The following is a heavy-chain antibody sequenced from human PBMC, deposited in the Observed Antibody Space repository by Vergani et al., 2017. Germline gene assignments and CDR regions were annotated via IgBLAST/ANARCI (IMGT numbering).Heavy chain of an antibody. CDR3: ARGEADSIAAAGSYFDY. CDR2: IDPSDSYT. Sequence: EVQLVQSGAEVKKPGESLRISCKGSGYSFTSYWISWVRQMPGKGLEWMGRIDPSDSYTNYSPSFQGHVTISADKSISTAYLQWSSLKASDTAMYYCARGEADSIAAAGSYFDYWGQGTLVTVSS. V-gene: IGHV5-10-1*01. D-gene: IGHD6-13*01. J-gene: IGHJ4*02. CDR1: GYSFTSYW.